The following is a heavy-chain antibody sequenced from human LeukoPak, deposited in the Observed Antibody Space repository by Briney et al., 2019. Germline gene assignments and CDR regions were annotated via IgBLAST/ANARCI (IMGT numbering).Heavy chain of an antibody. D-gene: IGHD5-24*01. Sequence: GGSLRLSCAASGFTFDDYAMHSVRQAPGKGLEWVSLISGDGGSTYYADSVKGRFTISRDNSKNSLYLQMNSLRTEDTALYYCAKDQDDRDGYNYGAFDIWAKGQWSPSLQ. J-gene: IGHJ3*02. CDR3: AKDQDDRDGYNYGAFDI. CDR2: ISGDGGST. CDR1: GFTFDDYA. V-gene: IGHV3-43*02.